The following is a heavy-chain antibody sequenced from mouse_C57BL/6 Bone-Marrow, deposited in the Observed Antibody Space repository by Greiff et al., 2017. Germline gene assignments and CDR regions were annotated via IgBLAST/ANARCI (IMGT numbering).Heavy chain of an antibody. CDR2: IRNKANGYTT. J-gene: IGHJ3*01. Sequence: EVKLMESGGGLVQPGGSLSLSCAASGFTFTDYYMSWVRQPPGKALEWLGFIRNKANGYTTEYSASVKGRFTISRDNSQSILDRQMNALRAEDSAAYYCAATGGFAYWGQGTLVTVSA. V-gene: IGHV7-3*01. CDR1: GFTFTDYY. CDR3: AATGGFAY.